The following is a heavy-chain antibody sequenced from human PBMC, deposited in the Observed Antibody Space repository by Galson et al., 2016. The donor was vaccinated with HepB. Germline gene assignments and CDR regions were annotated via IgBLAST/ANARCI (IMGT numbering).Heavy chain of an antibody. CDR2: TYAGGTP. CDR3: STAVASGYFGAGALLGFDS. Sequence: SLRLSCAASEFTVSNKYMAWVRQAPGKGPEWLSVTYAGGTPYYSDSARGRFIISRDSSTNTLHLHMKNLRVEDTAIYYCSTAVASGYFGAGALLGFDSWGQGTLVIVSS. CDR1: EFTVSNKY. D-gene: IGHD3-10*01. J-gene: IGHJ4*02. V-gene: IGHV3-53*01.